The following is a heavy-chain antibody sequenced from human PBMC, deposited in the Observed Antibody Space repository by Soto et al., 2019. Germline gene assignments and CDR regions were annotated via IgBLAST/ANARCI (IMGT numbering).Heavy chain of an antibody. D-gene: IGHD2-15*01. J-gene: IGHJ6*01. CDR3: ARDQGYCSGGSCTHYYYYGMDV. Sequence: ASVKVSCKASGYTFTSYGISWVRQAPGQGLEWMGWISAYNGNTNYAQKLQGRVTMTTDTSTSTAYMELRSLRSDDTAVYYCARDQGYCSGGSCTHYYYYGMDVWGQGTRVTVSS. CDR1: GYTFTSYG. V-gene: IGHV1-18*04. CDR2: ISAYNGNT.